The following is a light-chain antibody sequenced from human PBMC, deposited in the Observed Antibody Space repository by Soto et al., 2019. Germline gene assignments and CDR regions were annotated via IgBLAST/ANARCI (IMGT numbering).Light chain of an antibody. J-gene: IGKJ1*01. V-gene: IGKV2-30*01. CDR1: QSLVFRDGNSY. CDR2: KAS. CDR3: LQVISWWT. Sequence: DIVMTQSPLSLSVTLGQPASISCRASQSLVFRDGNSYLHWFQQRRGQSPRRLIYKASTRGFGVPDRFSGSGSGTDFTLKISRVEAEDVGFYSCLQVISWWTFGQGPKVDI.